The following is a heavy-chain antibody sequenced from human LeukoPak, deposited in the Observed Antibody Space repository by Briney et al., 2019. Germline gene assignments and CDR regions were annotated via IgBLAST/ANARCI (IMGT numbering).Heavy chain of an antibody. CDR1: GGSISSYY. D-gene: IGHD2-2*01. J-gene: IGHJ3*02. CDR3: AGAIQRYCSSTSCYYDAFDI. Sequence: SETLSLTCTVSGGSISSYYSSWIRQPPGKGLEWIGYIYYSGSTNYNPSLKSRVTISVDTAKNQFSLKMRYVTAADTAVYYCAGAIQRYCSSTSCYYDAFDIWGQGTMVTVSS. V-gene: IGHV4-59*01. CDR2: IYYSGST.